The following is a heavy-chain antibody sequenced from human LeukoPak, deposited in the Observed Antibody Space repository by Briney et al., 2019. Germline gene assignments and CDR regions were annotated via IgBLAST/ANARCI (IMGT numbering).Heavy chain of an antibody. CDR2: ISYDGSNK. CDR3: ARGLYKGSSWMKNGMDV. CDR1: GFTFSSYG. D-gene: IGHD6-13*01. V-gene: IGHV3-30*03. Sequence: AGGSLRLSCAASGFTFSSYGMHWVRQAPGKGLEWVAVISYDGSNKYYADSVKGRFTISRDNSKNTLYLQMNSLRAEDTAVYYCARGLYKGSSWMKNGMDVWGQGTTVSASS. J-gene: IGHJ6*02.